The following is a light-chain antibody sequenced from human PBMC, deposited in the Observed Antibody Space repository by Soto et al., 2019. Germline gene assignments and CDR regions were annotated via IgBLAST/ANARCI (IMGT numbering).Light chain of an antibody. CDR2: EDN. J-gene: IGLJ2*01. V-gene: IGLV6-57*01. CDR1: SGSIASNY. Sequence: NFMLTQPHSVSASPGETVTISCTRSSGSIASNYVQRYQQRPGSSPTTVIYEDNHRPSGVPDRFSGSIDSSSNSASLTISGLKTEDEAHYHCQSYDSSHHVVFGGETKLTVL. CDR3: QSYDSSHHVV.